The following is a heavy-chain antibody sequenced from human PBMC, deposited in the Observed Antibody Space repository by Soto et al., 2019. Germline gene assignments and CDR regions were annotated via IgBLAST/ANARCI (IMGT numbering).Heavy chain of an antibody. CDR1: GGSISSGDYY. V-gene: IGHV4-31*03. J-gene: IGHJ5*02. CDR3: ARWWSGSRQGFDP. CDR2: IYYSGCT. Sequence: QVQLQESGPGLVKPSQTLSLTCTVSGGSISSGDYYWSWIRQHPGKGLEWIGYIYYSGCTYYNPTPESRVTIAVDTSKNQSSLKLSSVTAADTAMYYCARWWSGSRQGFDPWGQGTLVTVSS. D-gene: IGHD3-3*01.